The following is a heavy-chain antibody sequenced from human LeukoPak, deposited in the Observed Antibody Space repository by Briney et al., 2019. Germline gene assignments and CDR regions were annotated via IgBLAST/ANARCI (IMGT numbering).Heavy chain of an antibody. CDR1: GYSFTSYW. Sequence: GESLKISCKGSGYSFTSYWIGWVRQMPGKGLEWMGIIYPGDSDTRYSPSFQGQVTISADKSISTAYLQWSSLKASDTAMYYCARVLREDCSSTSCGVWFQHWGQGTLVTVSS. D-gene: IGHD2-2*01. CDR3: ARVLREDCSSTSCGVWFQH. J-gene: IGHJ1*01. V-gene: IGHV5-51*01. CDR2: IYPGDSDT.